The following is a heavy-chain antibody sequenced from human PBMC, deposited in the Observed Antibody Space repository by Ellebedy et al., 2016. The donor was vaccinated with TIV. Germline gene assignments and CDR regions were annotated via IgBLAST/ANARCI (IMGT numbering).Heavy chain of an antibody. CDR1: DDSISSYY. Sequence: SETLSLTRSVSDDSISSYYWSWIRQPPGKGLEWIGYIYDTGTTDYKPSLKSRVSISTDTSKNYFSLKLRSVTAADTAVYYCARHIVVPTPGFEYWGQGILVSVSS. D-gene: IGHD1-26*01. CDR2: IYDTGTT. V-gene: IGHV4-59*08. J-gene: IGHJ4*02. CDR3: ARHIVVPTPGFEY.